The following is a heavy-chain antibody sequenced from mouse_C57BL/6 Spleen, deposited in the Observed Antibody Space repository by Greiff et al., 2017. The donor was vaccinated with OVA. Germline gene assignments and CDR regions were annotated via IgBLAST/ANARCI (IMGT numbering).Heavy chain of an antibody. V-gene: IGHV2-2*01. Sequence: QVQLQQSGPGLVQPSQSLSITCPVSGFSFTSYGVHWVRQSPGTGLEWLGVIWSGGSTDYNAAFISRLSISKDNSKSQVFFKMNSLQADDTAIYYCARIGGHWYFDVWGTGTTVTVSS. CDR1: GFSFTSYG. J-gene: IGHJ1*03. CDR2: IWSGGST. CDR3: ARIGGHWYFDV. D-gene: IGHD3-3*01.